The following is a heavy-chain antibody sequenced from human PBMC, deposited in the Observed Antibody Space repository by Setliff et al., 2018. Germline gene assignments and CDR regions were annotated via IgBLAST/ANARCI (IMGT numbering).Heavy chain of an antibody. CDR2: AYAGGGT. CDR3: AGTGTYRYFDY. V-gene: IGHV4-39*07. D-gene: IGHD1-1*01. CDR1: GGSTGVSEYY. J-gene: IGHJ4*02. Sequence: PSETLSLTCTFSGGSTGVSEYYWGWVRQSPGKGLEWIGSAYAGGGTYYNPSLQSRITIPLDTSKNQFSLKLSSVTAADTAVYYCAGTGTYRYFDYWGQGALVTVSS.